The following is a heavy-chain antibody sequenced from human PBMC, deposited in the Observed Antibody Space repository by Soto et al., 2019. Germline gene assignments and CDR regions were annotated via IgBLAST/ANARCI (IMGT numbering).Heavy chain of an antibody. J-gene: IGHJ4*02. D-gene: IGHD1-26*01. CDR3: ARARMFSGAHHDY. CDR2: ITPYNRNA. CDR1: GYTFTNFG. Sequence: QVHLVQSGAVVENPGASVKVSCKASGYTFTNFGINWVRQAPGQGLEWMGWITPYNRNANYPQKHQDRLTITTDTSKNTAYLELRSLRSDDTAVYFCARARMFSGAHHDYWGQGTRVTVSS. V-gene: IGHV1-18*04.